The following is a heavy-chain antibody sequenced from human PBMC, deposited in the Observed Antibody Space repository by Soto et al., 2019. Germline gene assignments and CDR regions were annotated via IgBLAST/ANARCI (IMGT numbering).Heavy chain of an antibody. Sequence: EVQLLESGGALVQPGGSLRLTCAASGFTFSNFAIHWVRQAPGKGLEWVAGIRGSGRSTYYADSAKGRFTISRDNSSNTVFLQRPILRAVDTAINYCATVPPGGLDITPFAYWGQGALVTVSS. D-gene: IGHD3-9*01. CDR1: GFTFSNFA. V-gene: IGHV3-23*01. CDR3: ATVPPGGLDITPFAY. J-gene: IGHJ4*02. CDR2: IRGSGRST.